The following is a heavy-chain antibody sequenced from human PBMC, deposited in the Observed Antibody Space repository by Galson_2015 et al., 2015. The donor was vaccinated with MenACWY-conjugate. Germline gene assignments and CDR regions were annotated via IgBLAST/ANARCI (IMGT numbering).Heavy chain of an antibody. D-gene: IGHD6-19*01. CDR2: INVDGSEE. V-gene: IGHV3-7*01. CDR1: GFTFNNYW. J-gene: IGHJ4*02. CDR3: ARGTLAVAGTDY. Sequence: SLRLSCAASGFTFNNYWMTWVRQAPGKGLEWVANINVDGSEENYMDSVRGRFTISRDNAKNSLFLQVNTLSAEDTAVYYCARGTLAVAGTDYWGQGTLVTVSS.